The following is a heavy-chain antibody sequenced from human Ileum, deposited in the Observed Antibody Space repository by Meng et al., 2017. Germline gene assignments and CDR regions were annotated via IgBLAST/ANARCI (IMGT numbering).Heavy chain of an antibody. CDR1: GGSFSGYY. Sequence: QVHLPQWGAGLLKPSETLSLTCAVHGGSFSGYYWSWIRQPPGKGLEWIGEISHRGNINYNPSLKSQVIILLDTSKSQFSLRLTSVTAADTAVYYCAREIYDSSGYYVDYWGQGTLVTVSS. J-gene: IGHJ4*01. CDR3: AREIYDSSGYYVDY. CDR2: ISHRGNI. V-gene: IGHV4-34*01. D-gene: IGHD3-22*01.